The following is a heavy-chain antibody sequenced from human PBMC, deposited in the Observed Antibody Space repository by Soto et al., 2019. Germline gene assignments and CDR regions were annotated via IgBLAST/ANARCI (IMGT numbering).Heavy chain of an antibody. CDR1: CGSISSYY. D-gene: IGHD1-26*01. J-gene: IGHJ4*02. CDR2: IYYSGST. V-gene: IGHV4-59*01. CDR3: ARYRGGSFYFDY. Sequence: SSETLSPTCTFSCGSISSYYWSWIPQPPGKGLEWIGYIYYSGSTNYNPSLKSRVTISVDTSKNQFSLKLSSVTAADTAVYYCARYRGGSFYFDYWGQGTLVTVPS.